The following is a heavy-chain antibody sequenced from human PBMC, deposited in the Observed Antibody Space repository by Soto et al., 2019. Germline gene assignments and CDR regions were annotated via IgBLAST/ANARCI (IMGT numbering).Heavy chain of an antibody. D-gene: IGHD3-10*02. CDR2: VSPTGDTV. J-gene: IGHJ4*02. Sequence: VQVVASGGGLVQPGRSLRLSCAVSGFRFEQYVMHWVRQAPGTGLECVSTVSPTGDTVAYADSVEGRFTVSRDNAKNSLYLQMNSLKGDDTAFYYCLKDAPNCSIDDWGQGTLVTVSS. CDR1: GFRFEQYV. CDR3: LKDAPNCSIDD. V-gene: IGHV3-9*01.